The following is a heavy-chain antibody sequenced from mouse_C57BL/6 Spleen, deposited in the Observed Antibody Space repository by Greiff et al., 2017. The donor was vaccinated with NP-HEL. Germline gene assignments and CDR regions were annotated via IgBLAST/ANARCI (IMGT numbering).Heavy chain of an antibody. D-gene: IGHD2-3*01. CDR3: ASIDGYYGGFAY. J-gene: IGHJ3*01. V-gene: IGHV1-69*01. CDR2: LAPSDSYP. CDR1: GYTFTSYW. Sequence: QVHVKQPGAELVMPGASVKLSCKASGYTFTSYWMHWVKQRPGQGLEWIGELAPSDSYPHSNQKFKGKSTLTVDKSSRTAYMQLSSLTSEDSAVYYCASIDGYYGGFAYWGQGTLVTVSA.